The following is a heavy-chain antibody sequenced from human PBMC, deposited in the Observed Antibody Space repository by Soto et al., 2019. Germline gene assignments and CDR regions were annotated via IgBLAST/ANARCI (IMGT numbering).Heavy chain of an antibody. V-gene: IGHV1-18*01. CDR2: ISAYNGNT. J-gene: IGHJ4*02. Sequence: QVQLVQSGAEVKKPGASVKVSCKASGYTFTSYGISWVRQAPGQGLEWMGGISAYNGNTNYAQKLQGRVTMTTDTSTSTATMELRSLSSADTAGYYCAGFMTYYYDSSGYYASDWGQGTLVTVSS. D-gene: IGHD3-22*01. CDR3: AGFMTYYYDSSGYYASD. CDR1: GYTFTSYG.